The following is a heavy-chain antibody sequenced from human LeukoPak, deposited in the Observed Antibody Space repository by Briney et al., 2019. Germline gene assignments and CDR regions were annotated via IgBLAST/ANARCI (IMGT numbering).Heavy chain of an antibody. CDR3: AAGSGSYYRNYYGMDV. D-gene: IGHD3-10*01. CDR2: ISSSSSTI. V-gene: IGHV3-48*04. Sequence: PGGSLRLSCAASGFTFSSYSMNWVRQAPGKGLEWVSYISSSSSTIYYADSVKGRFTISRDNAKNSLYLQMNSLRAEDTAVYYCAAGSGSYYRNYYGMDVWGQGTTVTVSS. J-gene: IGHJ6*02. CDR1: GFTFSSYS.